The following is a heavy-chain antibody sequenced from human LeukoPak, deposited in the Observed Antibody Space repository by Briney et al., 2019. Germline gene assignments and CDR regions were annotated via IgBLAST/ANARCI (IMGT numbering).Heavy chain of an antibody. CDR2: ISWNSGSI. CDR3: AKDTGYEYGDYAVDY. V-gene: IGHV3-9*01. CDR1: GFTFDDYA. D-gene: IGHD4-17*01. Sequence: PGGSLRLSCAASGFTFDDYAMHWVRQAPGNGLEWVSGISWNSGSIGYADSVKGRFTISRDNAKNSLYLQMNSLRAEDTALYYCAKDTGYEYGDYAVDYWGQGTLVTVSS. J-gene: IGHJ4*02.